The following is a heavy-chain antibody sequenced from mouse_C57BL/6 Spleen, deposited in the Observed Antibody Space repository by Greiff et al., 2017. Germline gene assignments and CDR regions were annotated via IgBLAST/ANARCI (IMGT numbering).Heavy chain of an antibody. Sequence: QVQLKESGPELVKPGASVKISCKASGYAFSSSWMNWVKQRPGKGLEWIGRIYPGDGDTNYNGKFKGKATLTADKSSSTAYMQLSSLTSEDSAVYFCARSQTGAPFAYWGQGTLVTVSA. J-gene: IGHJ3*01. D-gene: IGHD4-1*01. CDR1: GYAFSSSW. V-gene: IGHV1-82*01. CDR2: IYPGDGDT. CDR3: ARSQTGAPFAY.